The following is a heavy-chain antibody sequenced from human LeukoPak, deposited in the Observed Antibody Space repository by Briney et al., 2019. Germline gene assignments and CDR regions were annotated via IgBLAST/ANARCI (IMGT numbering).Heavy chain of an antibody. Sequence: SETLSLTCTVSGGSISGYYWTWIRQPPGKGLEWIGYIYHSGSADYNPSLKSRVTISVDTSQNQVSLKLRSMTAADTAVYYCARDSGLGYCSGGRCYGHFYYGMDVWGQGTTVTVSS. CDR1: GGSISGYY. D-gene: IGHD2-15*01. J-gene: IGHJ6*02. CDR2: IYHSGSA. V-gene: IGHV4-59*01. CDR3: ARDSGLGYCSGGRCYGHFYYGMDV.